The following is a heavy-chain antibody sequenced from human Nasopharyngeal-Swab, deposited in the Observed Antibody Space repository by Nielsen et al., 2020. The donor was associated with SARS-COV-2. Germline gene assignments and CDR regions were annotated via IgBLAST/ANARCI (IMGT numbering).Heavy chain of an antibody. J-gene: IGHJ5*02. V-gene: IGHV4-4*08. CDR3: ARDRPYCSGGSCYGGNWFDP. CDR2: IYTSGST. CDR1: GGSISSYY. D-gene: IGHD2-15*01. Sequence: GSLRLSCTVSGGSISSYYWSWIRQPPGKGLEWIGYIYTSGSTNYNPSLKSRVTMSVDTSKNQFSLKLSSVTAADTAVYYCARDRPYCSGGSCYGGNWFDPWGQGTLVTVSS.